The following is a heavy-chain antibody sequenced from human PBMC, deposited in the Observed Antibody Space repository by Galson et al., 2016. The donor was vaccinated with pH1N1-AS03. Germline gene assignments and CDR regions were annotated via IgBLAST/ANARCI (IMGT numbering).Heavy chain of an antibody. J-gene: IGHJ2*01. CDR1: GFTLSDYY. V-gene: IGHV3-11*06. D-gene: IGHD3-16*02. CDR3: ARDRHYYDYIWGTYRYDWYFDL. Sequence: SLRLSCAASGFTLSDYYMSWIRQAPGKGLEWVSYISSGSTYTNYADSVKGRFTISRDNGKNSVYLQMNSLRAEDTAVYYCARDRHYYDYIWGTYRYDWYFDLWGRGTLVTVSS. CDR2: ISSGSTYT.